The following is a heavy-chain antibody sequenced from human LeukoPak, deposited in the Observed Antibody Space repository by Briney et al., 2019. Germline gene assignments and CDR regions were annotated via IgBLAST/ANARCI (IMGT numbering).Heavy chain of an antibody. CDR3: ARDCMYCTNGDAFDI. J-gene: IGHJ3*02. CDR1: GFTVSSNY. CDR2: ISHTNTHI. D-gene: IGHD2-8*01. Sequence: PGGSLRLSCAASGFTVSSNYMSWVRLAPGKGLEWVSSISHTNTHIYYADSLTGRFTISRDNAKNSLYLQMNSLRAEDTAVYYCARDCMYCTNGDAFDIWGQGTMVTVSS. V-gene: IGHV3-21*01.